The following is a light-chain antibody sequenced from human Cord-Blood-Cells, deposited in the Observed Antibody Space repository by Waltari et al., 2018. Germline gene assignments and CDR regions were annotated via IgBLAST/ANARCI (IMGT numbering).Light chain of an antibody. CDR2: DVS. Sequence: QSALTQTASVSGPPGQSTTLSCTGTSSDVGGYTYVSWYQQHPGKAPKRRIYDVSNRPTGVTNRVSGSKSGNTASLTIFGLQAEDEADYYCSSYTSSSTLFGTGTKVTVL. J-gene: IGLJ1*01. V-gene: IGLV2-14*03. CDR1: SSDVGGYTY. CDR3: SSYTSSSTL.